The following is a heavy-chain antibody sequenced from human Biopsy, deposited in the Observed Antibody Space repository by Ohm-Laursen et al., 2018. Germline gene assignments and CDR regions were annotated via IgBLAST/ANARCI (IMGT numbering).Heavy chain of an antibody. J-gene: IGHJ5*01. CDR2: IYYSGTT. Sequence: TLSLTCTVSGGSIGSDYWTWIRQPPGKGLEWIASIYYSGTTNKNPSLKSRVTISVDTSKRQFYLELSSVTAADTAIYYCARVRGGFLEWFDYWGQGTLITVSS. CDR3: ARVRGGFLEWFDY. V-gene: IGHV4-59*01. CDR1: GGSIGSDY. D-gene: IGHD3-3*01.